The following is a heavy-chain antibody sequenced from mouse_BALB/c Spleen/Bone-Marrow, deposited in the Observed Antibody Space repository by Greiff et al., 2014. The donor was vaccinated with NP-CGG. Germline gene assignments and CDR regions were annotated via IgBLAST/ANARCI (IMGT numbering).Heavy chain of an antibody. J-gene: IGHJ4*01. V-gene: IGHV1S22*01. Sequence: LQQSGSELVRPGASVKLSCKASGYTFTSYWMHWVKQRPGQGLEWLGNIYPGTGSINYDEKFESKATLTVDTSSSTAYMQLSSRTSEDSAVYYCTRSGYVMDYWGQGTSVTVSS. CDR3: TRSGYVMDY. D-gene: IGHD3-1*01. CDR1: GYTFTSYW. CDR2: IYPGTGSI.